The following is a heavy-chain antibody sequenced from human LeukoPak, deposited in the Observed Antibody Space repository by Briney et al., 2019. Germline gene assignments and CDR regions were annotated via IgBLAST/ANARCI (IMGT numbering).Heavy chain of an antibody. CDR3: AREQPGDGWSGFDY. Sequence: GGSLRLSCAASGFTFSSCAMSWVRQAPGKGLEWVAVISDDGSRQHYADFLEGRFTITRDNSKNTVSLQMSSLTSEDTAVYFCAREQPGDGWSGFDYWGQGTLVTVSS. V-gene: IGHV3-30*15. CDR2: ISDDGSRQ. CDR1: GFTFSSCA. D-gene: IGHD6-19*01. J-gene: IGHJ4*02.